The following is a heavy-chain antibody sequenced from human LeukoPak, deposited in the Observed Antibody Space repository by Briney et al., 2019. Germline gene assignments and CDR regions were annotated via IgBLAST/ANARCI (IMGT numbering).Heavy chain of an antibody. CDR3: ARDNYCSSTSCHRDYYYYYMDV. CDR2: ISAYNGNT. V-gene: IGHV1-18*01. CDR1: GYTFTSYG. D-gene: IGHD2-2*01. J-gene: IGHJ6*03. Sequence: ASVKVSCKASGYTFTSYGISWVRQAPGQGLEWMGLISAYNGNTNYAQKLQGRVTMTTDTSTSTAYMELRSLRSDDTAVYYCARDNYCSSTSCHRDYYYYYMDVWGKGTTVTVSS.